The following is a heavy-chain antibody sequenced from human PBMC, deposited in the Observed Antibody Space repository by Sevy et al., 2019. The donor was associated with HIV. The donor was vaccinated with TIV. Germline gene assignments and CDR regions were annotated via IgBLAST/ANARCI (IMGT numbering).Heavy chain of an antibody. Sequence: GGSLRLSCAASALTFTRYAFHWVRQAPGKGPEWVGVISYEGSNIYYGTSVKGRFTISRDNSKNTLYLQMNDMRTEDTAVYYCAKDLHPPGPVRGTNFDYWGRGTLVTVSS. CDR3: AKDLHPPGPVRGTNFDY. CDR2: ISYEGSNI. J-gene: IGHJ4*02. V-gene: IGHV3-30*18. CDR1: ALTFTRYA. D-gene: IGHD1-1*01.